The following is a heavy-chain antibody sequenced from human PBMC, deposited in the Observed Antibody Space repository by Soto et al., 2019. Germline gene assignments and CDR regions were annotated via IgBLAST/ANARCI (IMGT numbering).Heavy chain of an antibody. CDR1: GGSISSGGYS. CDR2: IYNSGST. V-gene: IGHV4-30-2*01. CDR3: ARTFIGTGWFAP. Sequence: PSETLSLTCAVSGGSISSGGYSWSWIRQPPGKGLDWSGYIYNSGSTYYNPSLKSRVTISVDRSKNQFSLKLSSVTAADTAVYYCARTFIGTGWFAPWGQGTLVTVSS. J-gene: IGHJ5*02. D-gene: IGHD3-9*01.